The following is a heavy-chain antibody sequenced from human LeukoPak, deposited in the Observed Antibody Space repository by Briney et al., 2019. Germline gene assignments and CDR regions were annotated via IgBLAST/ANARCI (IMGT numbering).Heavy chain of an antibody. V-gene: IGHV4-34*01. J-gene: IGHJ6*02. Sequence: SETLSLTCAVYGGSFSGYYWSWIRHPPGEGLEWIGEINHRGSTNYKPRLKSRAAISVDTSKNQFSLKLSSVTAADTAVYYWARGLWFGELSDYYGMDVWGQGTTVTVSS. CDR2: INHRGST. CDR3: ARGLWFGELSDYYGMDV. D-gene: IGHD3-10*01. CDR1: GGSFSGYY.